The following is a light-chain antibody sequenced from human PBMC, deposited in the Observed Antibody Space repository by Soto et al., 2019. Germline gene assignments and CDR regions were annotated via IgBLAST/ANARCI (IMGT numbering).Light chain of an antibody. Sequence: QSVLTQPRSVSGSPGHSVTISCTGTSSDVGGYDYVSWYQQHPGKAPKLIIYDVTERPSGVPDRFSGSKSGNTASLTISGLRAEDEADYYCCSYAGSYTSMFGGGTKVTVL. CDR3: CSYAGSYTSM. J-gene: IGLJ3*02. V-gene: IGLV2-11*01. CDR1: SSDVGGYDY. CDR2: DVT.